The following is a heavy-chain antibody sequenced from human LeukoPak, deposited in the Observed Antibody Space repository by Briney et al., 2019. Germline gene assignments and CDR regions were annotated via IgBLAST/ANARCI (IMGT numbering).Heavy chain of an antibody. CDR1: GYTFTSYD. CDR3: ARIWGSYFIDY. J-gene: IGHJ4*02. D-gene: IGHD1-26*01. Sequence: ASVKVSCKASGYTFTSYDINWVRQAPGQGLEWMGWMNPNSGNTGYAQKFQGRVTITRNTSISTAYMELSSLRSEDTAVYYCARIWGSYFIDYWGQGTLVTVSS. V-gene: IGHV1-8*03. CDR2: MNPNSGNT.